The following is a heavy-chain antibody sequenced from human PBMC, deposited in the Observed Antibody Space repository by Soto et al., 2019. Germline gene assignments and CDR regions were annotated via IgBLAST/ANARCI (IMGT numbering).Heavy chain of an antibody. Sequence: PSETLSPTCTVSGGSINNYYWSWIRQTPGKGLESIATLSHSSRTNYSPALNSLAMFLVDAPHHQSSLTLTSVTAAYSAVYYCAKGGRHGRGDWFDPWGQGTPVTVSS. CDR1: GGSINNYY. CDR2: LSHSSRT. CDR3: AKGGRHGRGDWFDP. V-gene: IGHV4-59*13. D-gene: IGHD1-26*01. J-gene: IGHJ5*02.